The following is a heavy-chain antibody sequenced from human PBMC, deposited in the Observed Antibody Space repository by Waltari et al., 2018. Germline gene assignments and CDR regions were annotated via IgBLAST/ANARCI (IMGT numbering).Heavy chain of an antibody. CDR3: AIGGVETSWYWRY. D-gene: IGHD6-13*01. CDR2: IKPDGSGT. J-gene: IGHJ4*02. CDR1: GFTFSSSW. V-gene: IGHV3-7*01. Sequence: EVQVVESGGGLVQPGGSLRLSCVASGFTFSSSWMTWVRQAQGKGLEWVANIKPDGSGTYYVDSVKGRFTISRDNTKNSLYLQMSSLRAEDTAVYYCAIGGVETSWYWRYWGQGTLVTVSS.